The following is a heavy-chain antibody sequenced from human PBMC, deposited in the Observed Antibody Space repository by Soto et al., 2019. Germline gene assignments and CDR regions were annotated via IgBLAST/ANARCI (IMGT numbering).Heavy chain of an antibody. J-gene: IGHJ4*02. D-gene: IGHD2-15*01. CDR1: GFTYSSYA. CDR2: VSIGGST. Sequence: GGSLRLSCAASGFTYSSYAMGWVRQGPGKGLEWVAVVSIGGSTHYADSVRGRFTISRDNSKNTLSLQMNSLTAEDTAVYFCAKRRGAGGHFDYWGQGALVTVSS. V-gene: IGHV3-23*01. CDR3: AKRRGAGGHFDY.